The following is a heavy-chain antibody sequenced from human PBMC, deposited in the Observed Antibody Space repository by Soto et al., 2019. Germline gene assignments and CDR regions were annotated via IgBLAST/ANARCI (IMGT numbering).Heavy chain of an antibody. CDR3: VHSHVLRWFGFDS. Sequence: QITLKESGPTLVEPTQTLTLTCTFSVLSLSTSGVGVGWIRQPPGKALEWLALIYWADAKRYSPPLQSRLTIHTVTANHHVVLTMTHMDPVDTATSYWVHSHVLRWFGFDSWGQGALVTVPS. D-gene: IGHD3-10*01. CDR2: IYWADAK. V-gene: IGHV2-5*02. CDR1: VLSLSTSGVG. J-gene: IGHJ4*02.